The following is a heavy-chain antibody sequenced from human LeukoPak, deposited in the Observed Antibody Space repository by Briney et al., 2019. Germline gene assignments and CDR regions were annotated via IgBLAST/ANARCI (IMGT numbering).Heavy chain of an antibody. V-gene: IGHV3-9*01. CDR1: GFTFDDYA. CDR2: ISWNSGSI. Sequence: GGSLRLSCAASGFTFDDYAMHWVRQAPGKGLEWASGISWNSGSIGYADSVKGRFTISRDNAKNSLYLQMNSLRAEDTALYYCAKAGGGYNYGYSDYWGQGTLVTVSS. J-gene: IGHJ4*02. CDR3: AKAGGGYNYGYSDY. D-gene: IGHD5-24*01.